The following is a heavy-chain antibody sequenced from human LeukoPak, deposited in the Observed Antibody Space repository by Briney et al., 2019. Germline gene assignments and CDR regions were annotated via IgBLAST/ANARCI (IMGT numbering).Heavy chain of an antibody. CDR1: GGSFSAYY. Sequence: SETLSPTCAAYGGSFSAYYWSWIRQPPGEGLEWIGDINQSGRTNYNPSLKSRVIISVDTSKNQFSLTLLSVTAADTAVYYCASSDPFSSTWNPAYSFDYWDQGTLVTVSS. V-gene: IGHV4-34*01. D-gene: IGHD6-13*01. CDR3: ASSDPFSSTWNPAYSFDY. CDR2: INQSGRT. J-gene: IGHJ4*02.